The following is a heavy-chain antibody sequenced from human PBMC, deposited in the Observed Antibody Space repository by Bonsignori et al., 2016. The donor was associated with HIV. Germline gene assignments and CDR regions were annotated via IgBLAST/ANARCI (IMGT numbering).Heavy chain of an antibody. CDR3: ARSFGDYDPFFDY. CDR2: IYPGDSDT. D-gene: IGHD4-17*01. V-gene: IGHV5-51*01. CDR1: GYSFTTYW. Sequence: KVSCKGSGYSFTTYWIGWVRQMPGKGLEWMGIIYPGDSDTKYSPSFQGQVTISADKSISTAYLQWSSLKASDTAMYYCARSFGDYDPFFDYWGQGTLVTVSS. J-gene: IGHJ4*02.